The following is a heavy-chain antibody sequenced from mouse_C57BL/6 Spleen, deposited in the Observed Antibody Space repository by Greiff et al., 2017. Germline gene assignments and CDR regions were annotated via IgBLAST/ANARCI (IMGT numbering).Heavy chain of an antibody. Sequence: VQLQQSGPELVHPGASVQISCKASGYAFSSSWMNWVKQRPGKGLEWIGRIYPGDGDTNYNGKFKGKATLTADKYSSTAYMQLSSLTSEDSAVYFCARSTVVAPFDYWGQGTTLTVSS. D-gene: IGHD1-1*01. CDR2: IYPGDGDT. CDR3: ARSTVVAPFDY. V-gene: IGHV1-82*01. J-gene: IGHJ2*01. CDR1: GYAFSSSW.